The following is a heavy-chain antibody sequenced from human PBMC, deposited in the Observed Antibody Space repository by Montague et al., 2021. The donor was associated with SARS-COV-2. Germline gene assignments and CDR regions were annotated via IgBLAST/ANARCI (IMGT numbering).Heavy chain of an antibody. CDR1: GGSISSSSYY. CDR2: ISYSGST. Sequence: SETLSLTCTVSGGSISSSSYYWGWIRQPPGKGLEWIGSISYSGSTYYXXXLKSRVTISVDTSKNQFSLKLSSVTAADTAVYYCARHLLFVVVIAIPDCFDHWGQGTLVTVSS. V-gene: IGHV4-39*01. J-gene: IGHJ4*02. CDR3: ARHLLFVVVIAIPDCFDH. D-gene: IGHD2-21*01.